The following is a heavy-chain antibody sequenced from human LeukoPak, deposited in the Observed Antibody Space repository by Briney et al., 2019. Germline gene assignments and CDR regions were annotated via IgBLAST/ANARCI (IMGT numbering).Heavy chain of an antibody. CDR1: GFTFSSYG. CDR3: AKDLPDYGDFEPNFDY. Sequence: PGGSLRLSCAASGFTFSSYGMHWVRQAPGKGLEWVAFIRYDGSNKYYADSVKGRFTISRDNSKNTLYLQMNSLKAEDTAVYYCAKDLPDYGDFEPNFDYWGQGTLVTVSS. D-gene: IGHD4-17*01. CDR2: IRYDGSNK. V-gene: IGHV3-30*02. J-gene: IGHJ4*02.